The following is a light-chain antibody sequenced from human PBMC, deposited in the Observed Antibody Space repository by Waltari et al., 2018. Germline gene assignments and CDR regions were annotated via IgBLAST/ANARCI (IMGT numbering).Light chain of an antibody. CDR1: QRVSNS. V-gene: IGKV3-11*01. Sequence: EVVLTQSPATLSLSPGASATLSCRASQRVSNSLAWYRQKPGQAPRLLIYDASTRAAGIPGRFSGSGSGTDFTLTISSLEPEDFAVYYCQLRTGWPMTFGQGTRLEIK. J-gene: IGKJ5*01. CDR3: QLRTGWPMT. CDR2: DAS.